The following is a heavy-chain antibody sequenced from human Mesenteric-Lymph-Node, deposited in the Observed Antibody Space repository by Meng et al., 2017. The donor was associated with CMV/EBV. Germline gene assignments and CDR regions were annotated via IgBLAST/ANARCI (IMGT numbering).Heavy chain of an antibody. V-gene: IGHV3-74*01. CDR1: GFSFRTYW. D-gene: IGHD3/OR15-3a*01. CDR2: INEGGSFT. J-gene: IGHJ4*02. CDR3: SRDPGGLGLDY. Sequence: SCAASGFSFRTYWMHWVRQVPGRGPVWVSCINEGGSFTAYADSVKGRFTISRDDAKNTLYLHMTSLRVEDTAMYYCSRDPGGLGLDYWGQGALVTVSS.